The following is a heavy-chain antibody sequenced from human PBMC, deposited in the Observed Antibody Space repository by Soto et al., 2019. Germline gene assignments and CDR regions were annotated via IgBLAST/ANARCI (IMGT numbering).Heavy chain of an antibody. CDR3: ARDAISMVRGTNNWFDP. V-gene: IGHV3-23*01. Sequence: EVQLLESGGGLVQPGGSLTLSCAASGFTFSNYAMSWVRQAPGKGLEWVSAISGGGISTYYADSVRGRFTISRDNSRNTLDLRMNRLRAADTAVYYCARDAISMVRGTNNWFDPWGQGTLVTVSS. D-gene: IGHD3-10*01. CDR2: ISGGGIST. J-gene: IGHJ5*02. CDR1: GFTFSNYA.